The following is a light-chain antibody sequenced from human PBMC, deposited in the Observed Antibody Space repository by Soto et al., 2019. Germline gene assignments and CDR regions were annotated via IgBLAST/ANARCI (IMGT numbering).Light chain of an antibody. CDR3: QSYDSSLSAPVV. CDR2: DNS. Sequence: QAVVTQPPSVSGAPGQRVTISCTGSSSNIGAGYDVHWYQQLPGTAPKLLIYDNSKRPSGVPDRFSGSKSGTSASLAITGLQAEDEADYYCQSYDSSLSAPVVFGGGTKLTVL. V-gene: IGLV1-40*01. J-gene: IGLJ2*01. CDR1: SSNIGAGYD.